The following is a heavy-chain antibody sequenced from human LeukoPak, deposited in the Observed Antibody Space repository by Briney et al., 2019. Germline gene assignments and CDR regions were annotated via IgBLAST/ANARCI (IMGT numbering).Heavy chain of an antibody. J-gene: IGHJ4*02. Sequence: GGSLRLSCAASGFTFSSYAMHWVRQAPGKGLEWVAVISYDGSNKYYADSVKGRFTISRDNSKNTLYLQMNSLRAEDTAVYYCAREFSGHSYEDTDYWGQGTLVTVSS. CDR3: AREFSGHSYEDTDY. D-gene: IGHD5-18*01. V-gene: IGHV3-30-3*01. CDR1: GFTFSSYA. CDR2: ISYDGSNK.